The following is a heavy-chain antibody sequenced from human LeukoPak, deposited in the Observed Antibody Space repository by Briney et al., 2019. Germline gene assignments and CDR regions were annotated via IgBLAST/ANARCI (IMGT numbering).Heavy chain of an antibody. CDR2: ISGSGGTI. Sequence: GGSLRLSCVPSGFPFSSFAMTWVRQAPGKGLEWVSSISGSGGTIYYADSVKGRFTISRDNTKNSLYLQMNSLRAEDTAVYYCARSSRELGGYAPWELMPPFDYWGQGTLVTVSS. V-gene: IGHV3-48*01. J-gene: IGHJ4*02. CDR3: ARSSRELGGYAPWELMPPFDY. CDR1: GFPFSSFA. D-gene: IGHD1-7*01.